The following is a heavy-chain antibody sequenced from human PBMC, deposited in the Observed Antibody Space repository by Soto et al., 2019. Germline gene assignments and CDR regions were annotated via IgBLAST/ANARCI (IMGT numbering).Heavy chain of an antibody. CDR2: IYYGGST. CDR1: GDSIRSDSCL. V-gene: IGHV4-39*01. D-gene: IGHD3-9*01. J-gene: IGHJ6*02. Sequence: QLQLEESGPGLVKPSETLSLTCTVSGDSIRSDSCLWGWIRQPPGKGLEWIGAIYYGGSTYSSPSLKSRVTISVDTSQDQFSLKLRSVTAADTAVYYCARLPYSYHILTGYAWGGLDAWGQGTTVSVSS. CDR3: ARLPYSYHILTGYAWGGLDA.